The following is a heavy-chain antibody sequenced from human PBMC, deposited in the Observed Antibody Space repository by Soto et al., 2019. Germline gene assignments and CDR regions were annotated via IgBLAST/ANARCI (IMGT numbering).Heavy chain of an antibody. CDR2: ISYDGSNK. D-gene: IGHD2-2*01. Sequence: QVQLVESGGGVVQPGRSLRLSCAASGFTFSSYAIHWVRQAPGKGLEWVAVISYDGSNKYYADSVKGRFTISRDNSKNTLYLQMNSLRAEDTAVYYCARVGGPAATRNYYGMDVWGQGTTVTVSS. CDR3: ARVGGPAATRNYYGMDV. CDR1: GFTFSSYA. J-gene: IGHJ6*02. V-gene: IGHV3-30-3*01.